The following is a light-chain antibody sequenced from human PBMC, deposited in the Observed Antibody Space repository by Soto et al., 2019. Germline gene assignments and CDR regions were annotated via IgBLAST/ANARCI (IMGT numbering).Light chain of an antibody. Sequence: EIVLTQSPGTLSLSPGERATLSCRASQSVSSSYLAWYQQKPGQAPRLLIYGASSRATGIPDRFSGSGSGTDFTLTISRLEPEALAVYYCHQYGSSPQTFGQGTRLEIK. J-gene: IGKJ5*01. CDR1: QSVSSSY. CDR2: GAS. V-gene: IGKV3-20*01. CDR3: HQYGSSPQT.